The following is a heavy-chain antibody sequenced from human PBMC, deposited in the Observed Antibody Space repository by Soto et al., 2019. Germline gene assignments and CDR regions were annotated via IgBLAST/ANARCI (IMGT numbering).Heavy chain of an antibody. V-gene: IGHV4-39*01. CDR2: IYYSGST. Sequence: QLQLQESGPGLVKPSETLSLTCTVSGGSISSSSYYWGWIRQPPGKGLEWIGSIYYSGSTYYNPSLKSRVTISVDTSKNQFSLKLSSVTAADTAVYYCATWXIAAAGNVYGMDVWGQGTTVTVSS. CDR3: ATWXIAAAGNVYGMDV. J-gene: IGHJ6*02. D-gene: IGHD6-13*01. CDR1: GGSISSSSYY.